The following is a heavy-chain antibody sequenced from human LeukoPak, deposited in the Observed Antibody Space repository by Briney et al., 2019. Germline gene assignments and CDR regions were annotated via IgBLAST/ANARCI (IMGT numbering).Heavy chain of an antibody. D-gene: IGHD1-26*01. Sequence: ALVKVSCKASGYTFTGYYMHWVRQAPGQGLEWMGWINPNSGGTNYAQKFQGRVTMTRDTSISTAYMELSRLRSDDTAVYYCALLVGATTDDAFDIWGQGTMVTVSS. CDR1: GYTFTGYY. CDR2: INPNSGGT. J-gene: IGHJ3*02. CDR3: ALLVGATTDDAFDI. V-gene: IGHV1-2*02.